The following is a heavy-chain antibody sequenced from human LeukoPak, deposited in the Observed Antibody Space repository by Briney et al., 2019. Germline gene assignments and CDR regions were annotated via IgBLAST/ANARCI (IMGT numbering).Heavy chain of an antibody. CDR3: ARVGRDGYSPRYYFDC. J-gene: IGHJ4*02. D-gene: IGHD5-24*01. CDR2: ISGYTGNT. V-gene: IGHV1-18*01. Sequence: ASVKVSCKASGYSFTNYAINWVRQAPGQGLEWMGWISGYTGNTNYAQKFQGRVTMTANTSTNTASMELRSLRSDDTAVYYCARVGRDGYSPRYYFDCWGQGTLVTVSS. CDR1: GYSFTNYA.